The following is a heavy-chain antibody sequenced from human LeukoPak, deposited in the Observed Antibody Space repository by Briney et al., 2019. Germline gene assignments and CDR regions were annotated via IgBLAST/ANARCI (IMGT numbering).Heavy chain of an antibody. CDR3: ARGRPYMVRGVIFVN. CDR1: GGSFSGYY. D-gene: IGHD3-10*01. V-gene: IGHV4-34*01. CDR2: INHSGSS. Sequence: KPSETLSLTCAVYGGSFSGYYWSWIRQPPGKGLEWIGEINHSGSSNYNPSLKSRVTISVDTSKNQFSLKLSSVTAADTAVYYCARGRPYMVRGVIFVNWGQGTLVTVSS. J-gene: IGHJ4*02.